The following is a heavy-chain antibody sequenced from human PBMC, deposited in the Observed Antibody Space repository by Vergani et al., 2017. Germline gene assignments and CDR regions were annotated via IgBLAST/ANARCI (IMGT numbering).Heavy chain of an antibody. CDR1: GFTFSNFG. Sequence: QVQLVVSAGGVVQPGGSLRLSCAASGFTFSNFGMHWIRQAPGKGLEWLAYIGKDGNNKQYADSVKGRFTISRDNSKSTMYLQMNSLRDEDTGVYYCARDLRLLYNRFDPWGQGTLVTVSS. CDR3: ARDLRLLYNRFDP. D-gene: IGHD1-14*01. J-gene: IGHJ5*02. CDR2: IGKDGNNK. V-gene: IGHV3-30*02.